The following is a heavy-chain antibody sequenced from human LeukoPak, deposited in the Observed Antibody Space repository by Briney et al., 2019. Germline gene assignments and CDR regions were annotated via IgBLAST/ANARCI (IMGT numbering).Heavy chain of an antibody. Sequence: GGSLRLSCAASGFTFISYEMNWVRQAPGKGLEWVSYISSSGSTIYYADSVKGRFTISRDNAKNSLYLQMNSLRAEDTAVYYCASALSDYYGSGSSDYWGQGTLVTVSS. V-gene: IGHV3-48*03. J-gene: IGHJ4*02. CDR2: ISSSGSTI. CDR1: GFTFISYE. CDR3: ASALSDYYGSGSSDY. D-gene: IGHD3-10*01.